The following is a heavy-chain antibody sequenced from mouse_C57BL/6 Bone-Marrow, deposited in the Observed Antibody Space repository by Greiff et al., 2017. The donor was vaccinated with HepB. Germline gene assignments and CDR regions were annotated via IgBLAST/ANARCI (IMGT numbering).Heavy chain of an antibody. J-gene: IGHJ3*01. CDR3: ARPFLLRGFAY. CDR1: GFTFSSYG. CDR2: ISSGGSYT. Sequence: EVKLMESGGDLVKPGGSLKLSCAASGFTFSSYGMSWVRQTPDKRLEWVATISSGGSYTYYPDSVKGRFTISRDNAENTPYLQMSSLKSEDTAMYYCARPFLLRGFAYWGQGTLVTVSA. V-gene: IGHV5-6*01. D-gene: IGHD1-1*01.